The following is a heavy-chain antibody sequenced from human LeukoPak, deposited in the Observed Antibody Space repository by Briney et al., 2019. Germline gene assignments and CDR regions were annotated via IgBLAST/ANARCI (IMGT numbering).Heavy chain of an antibody. CDR2: TKHDGSER. J-gene: IGHJ4*02. V-gene: IGHV3-7*04. D-gene: IGHD4-17*01. CDR1: GFTFTSYW. Sequence: PGGSLRLSCAASGFTFTSYWMTWVRQAPGKGLEWVANTKHDGSERYYVDSVKGRFTISRDNVKNSLFLQMDSLRAEDTAVYYCARGGLYGDYHFDYWGQGTLVTVTS. CDR3: ARGGLYGDYHFDY.